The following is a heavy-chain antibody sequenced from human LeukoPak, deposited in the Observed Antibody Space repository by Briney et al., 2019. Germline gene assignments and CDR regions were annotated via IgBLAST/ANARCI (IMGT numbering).Heavy chain of an antibody. D-gene: IGHD5-12*01. CDR2: INPNSGGT. V-gene: IGHV1-2*02. J-gene: IGHJ4*02. CDR1: GYTFTGYY. CDR3: ARDPQGGYSGYDPDY. Sequence: ASVKVSCKASGYTFTGYYMHWVRQAPGQGLEWMGWINPNSGGTNYAQKFQGRVTMTRDTSISTVYMELSRLRSDDTAVYYCARDPQGGYSGYDPDYWGQGTLVTVSS.